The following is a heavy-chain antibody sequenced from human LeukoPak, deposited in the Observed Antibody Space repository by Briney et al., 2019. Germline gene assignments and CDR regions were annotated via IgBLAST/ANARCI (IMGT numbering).Heavy chain of an antibody. CDR1: GGSISSYY. J-gene: IGHJ6*03. V-gene: IGHV4-59*01. CDR2: IYYSGST. CDR3: ARETYYYDSSGYYPYMDV. D-gene: IGHD3-22*01. Sequence: PSETLSLTCTVSGGSISSYYWSWIRQPQGKGLEWIGYIYYSGSTNYNPSLKSRVTISVETSKNQFSLKLSSVAAADTAVYYCARETYYYDSSGYYPYMDVWGKGTTVTVSS.